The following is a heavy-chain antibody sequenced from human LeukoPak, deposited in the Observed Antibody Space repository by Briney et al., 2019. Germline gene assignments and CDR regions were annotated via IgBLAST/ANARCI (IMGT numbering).Heavy chain of an antibody. CDR3: TTVRQQLVRGYYYYYMDV. J-gene: IGHJ6*03. Sequence: GGSLRLSCAASGFAFVNAWMSWVRQAPGKGLEWVGRIKSKTDGGTTDYAAPVKGRFTISRDDSKNTLYLQMNSLKTEDTAVYYCTTVRQQLVRGYYYYYMDVWGKGTTVTIS. CDR2: IKSKTDGGTT. V-gene: IGHV3-15*01. CDR1: GFAFVNAW. D-gene: IGHD6-13*01.